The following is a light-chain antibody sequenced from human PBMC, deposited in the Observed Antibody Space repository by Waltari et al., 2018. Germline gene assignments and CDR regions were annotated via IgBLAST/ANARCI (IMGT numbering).Light chain of an antibody. CDR3: CSYAGSYTWV. CDR2: DDN. J-gene: IGLJ3*02. CDR1: SSDVGHYNL. Sequence: QSALTQPASVSGSPGQSITISCTGTSSDVGHYNLVSWYQQYPGKAPNVMTYDDNRRPSGISDRYSGSKSGNTASLTITGVQTEDEADYYCCSYAGSYTWVFGGGTKLTVL. V-gene: IGLV2-23*01.